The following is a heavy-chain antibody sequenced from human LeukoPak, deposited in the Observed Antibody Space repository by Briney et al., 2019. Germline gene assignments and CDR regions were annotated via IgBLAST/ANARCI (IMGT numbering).Heavy chain of an antibody. CDR2: ISSNGGST. J-gene: IGHJ4*02. Sequence: GGSLRLSCAASGFTFSSYAMHWVRQAPGKGLEYVSAISSNGGSTYYANSVKGRFTISRDNSKNTLYLQMGSLRAEDMAVYYCARDWGRQDWGSGSYYFDYWGQGTLVTVSS. CDR3: ARDWGRQDWGSGSYYFDY. V-gene: IGHV3-64*01. D-gene: IGHD3-16*01. CDR1: GFTFSSYA.